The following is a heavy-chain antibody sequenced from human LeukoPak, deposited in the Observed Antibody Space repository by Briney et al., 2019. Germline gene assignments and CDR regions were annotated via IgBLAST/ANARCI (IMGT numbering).Heavy chain of an antibody. D-gene: IGHD6-19*01. CDR1: GFTFSSYA. V-gene: IGHV3-23*01. J-gene: IGHJ4*02. CDR2: ISGSGDST. CDR3: AKSGSGWYRFDC. Sequence: GGSLRLSCAASGFTFSSYAMSWVRQAPGQGLEWVSAISGSGDSTCYADSVKGRFTISRDNSKNTLYLQMNSLRAEDTAVYYCAKSGSGWYRFDCWGQGTLVTVSS.